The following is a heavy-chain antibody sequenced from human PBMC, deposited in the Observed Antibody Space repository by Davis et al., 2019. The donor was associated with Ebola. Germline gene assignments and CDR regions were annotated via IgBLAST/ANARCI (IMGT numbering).Heavy chain of an antibody. CDR3: ARGGGWGLTILGYMDV. D-gene: IGHD3-3*01. J-gene: IGHJ6*03. Sequence: SETLSLTCAVYGGPLSGYYWSWIRQPPGKGLEWIGEINHSGSTNYNPSLKSRLTISVDTSKNQFSLKLSSVTAADTAVYYCARGGGWGLTILGYMDVWGKGTTVTVSS. V-gene: IGHV4-34*01. CDR2: INHSGST. CDR1: GGPLSGYY.